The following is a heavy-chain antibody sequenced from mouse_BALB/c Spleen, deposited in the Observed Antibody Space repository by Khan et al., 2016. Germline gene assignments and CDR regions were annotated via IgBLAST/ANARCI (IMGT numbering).Heavy chain of an antibody. V-gene: IGHV1-9*01. Sequence: QVQLQQSGAELMKPGASVKISCKASGYTFSRYWIEWIKERPGHGLEWIGEILPGTDSTNYNDKFKGKAAFTAESSSSTAHIQLNSLTSEDSAVYYCARGASWGQGTLVTVSA. CDR2: ILPGTDST. J-gene: IGHJ3*01. CDR3: ARGAS. CDR1: GYTFSRYW.